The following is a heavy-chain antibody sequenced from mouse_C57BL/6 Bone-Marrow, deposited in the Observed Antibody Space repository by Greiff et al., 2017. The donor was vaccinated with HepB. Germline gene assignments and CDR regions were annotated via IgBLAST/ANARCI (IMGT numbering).Heavy chain of an antibody. D-gene: IGHD1-1*01. CDR2: IYPGNSDT. V-gene: IGHV1-5*01. J-gene: IGHJ2*01. CDR1: GYTFTSYW. Sequence: EVKLMESGPVLARPGASVKMSCKTSGYTFTSYWMHWVKQRPGQGLEWIGAIYPGNSDTSYNQKFKGKAKLTAVTSASTAYMELSSLTNEDSAVYYCTGDYYGSSPHYFDYWGQGTTLTVSS. CDR3: TGDYYGSSPHYFDY.